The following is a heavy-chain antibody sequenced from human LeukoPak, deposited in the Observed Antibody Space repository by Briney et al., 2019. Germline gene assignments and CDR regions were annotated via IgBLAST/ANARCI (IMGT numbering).Heavy chain of an antibody. CDR1: GGSFSGYY. Sequence: PSGTLSLTCAVYGGSFSGYYWSWIRQPPGKGLEWIGEINHSGSTNYNPSLKSRVTISVDTSKNQFSLKLSSVTAADTALYYCARGGVYGSGLYYYYYYMDVWGKGTTVTVSS. CDR2: INHSGST. J-gene: IGHJ6*03. V-gene: IGHV4-34*01. CDR3: ARGGVYGSGLYYYYYYMDV. D-gene: IGHD3-10*01.